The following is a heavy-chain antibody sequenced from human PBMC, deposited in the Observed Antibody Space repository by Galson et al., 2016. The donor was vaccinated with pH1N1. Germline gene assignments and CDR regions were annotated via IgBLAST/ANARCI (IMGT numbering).Heavy chain of an antibody. D-gene: IGHD6-6*01. J-gene: IGHJ1*01. CDR2: IKYDGSEK. CDR3: VNSIPVRPFGD. Sequence: SLRLSCAASGFTFSTNWMSWVRQAPGKGLEWVANIKYDGSEKYYVDSVKGRFTISRDNAKNSLYLQMNSLRVEDTAVYFCVNSIPVRPFGDWGQGTLVTVSS. CDR1: GFTFSTNW. V-gene: IGHV3-7*01.